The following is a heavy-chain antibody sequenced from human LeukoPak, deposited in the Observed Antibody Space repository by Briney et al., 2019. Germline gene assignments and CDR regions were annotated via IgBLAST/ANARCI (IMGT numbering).Heavy chain of an antibody. J-gene: IGHJ4*02. CDR1: GFTFSSYA. D-gene: IGHD2-2*01. CDR2: ISGSGGST. V-gene: IGHV3-23*01. CDR3: AKDSCSSTSCRGHFDY. Sequence: PGGSLRLSCAASGFTFSSYAMSWVRQAPGKGLEWVSAISGSGGSTYYADSVKGRFTISRDNSKNTLYLQMNSLRAEDTAVYYCAKDSCSSTSCRGHFDYWGQGTLVTVSS.